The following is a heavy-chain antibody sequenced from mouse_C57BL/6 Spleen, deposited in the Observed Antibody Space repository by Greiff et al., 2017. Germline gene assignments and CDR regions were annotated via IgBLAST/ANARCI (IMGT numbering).Heavy chain of an antibody. V-gene: IGHV1-62-2*01. Sequence: QVQLQQSGAELVKPGASVTLSCKASGYTFTEYTIHWVKQRSGQGLEWIGWFYPGSGSIKDNEKFKDKATVTADTSSSTVYMELCSLTSEDSAVYYGARHEVSSYFGYDEGALDYWGQGTSVTVSS. CDR1: GYTFTEYT. J-gene: IGHJ4*01. D-gene: IGHD2-9*01. CDR3: ARHEVSSYFGYDEGALDY. CDR2: FYPGSGSI.